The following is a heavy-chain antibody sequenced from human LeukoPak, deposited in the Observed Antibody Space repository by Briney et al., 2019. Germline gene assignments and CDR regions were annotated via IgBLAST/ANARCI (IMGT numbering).Heavy chain of an antibody. CDR2: ISGSGGHT. J-gene: IGHJ6*03. CDR1: GITFTSHA. D-gene: IGHD5-24*01. CDR3: AKGGVATMRDGYNYYYYYMEV. Sequence: GGSLRLSCAASGITFTSHAMSRVRQAPGKGLEWVSLISGSGGHTYYGDSVKGRFTISRDNSKSTLYLQMNSLRAEDTAVYYCAKGGVATMRDGYNYYYYYMEVWGRGTTVTVSS. V-gene: IGHV3-23*01.